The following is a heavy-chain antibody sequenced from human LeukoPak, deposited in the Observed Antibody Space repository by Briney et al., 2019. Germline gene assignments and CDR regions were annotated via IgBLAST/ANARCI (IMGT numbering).Heavy chain of an antibody. D-gene: IGHD3-22*01. J-gene: IGHJ4*02. V-gene: IGHV4-59*01. Sequence: SETLSLTCTVSGGSISSYYWSWIRQPPGKGLEWIGYIYYSGSTNYNPSLKSRVTISVDTSKNQFSLKLSSVTAADTAVYYCARDGPNDSSDYYYFDYWGQGTLVTVSS. CDR2: IYYSGST. CDR1: GGSISSYY. CDR3: ARDGPNDSSDYYYFDY.